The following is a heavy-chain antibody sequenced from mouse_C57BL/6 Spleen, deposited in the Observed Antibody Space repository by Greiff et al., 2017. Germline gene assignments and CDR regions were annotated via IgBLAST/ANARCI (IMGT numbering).Heavy chain of an antibody. J-gene: IGHJ4*01. V-gene: IGHV1-26*01. CDR3: ARRIYYYGSSYGAMDY. CDR1: GYTFTDYS. CDR2: INPNNGGT. Sequence: EVQLQQSGPELVKPGASVKISCKASGYTFTDYSMNWVKQSHGKSLEWIGDINPNNGGTSYNQKFKGKATLTVDKSSSTASMELRSLTSEDSAVYYWARRIYYYGSSYGAMDYWGQGTSGTVSS. D-gene: IGHD1-1*01.